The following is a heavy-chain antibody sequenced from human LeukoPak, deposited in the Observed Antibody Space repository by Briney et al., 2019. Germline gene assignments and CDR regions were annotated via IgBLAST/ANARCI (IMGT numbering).Heavy chain of an antibody. J-gene: IGHJ4*02. CDR1: GYTFTGYH. Sequence: ASVKVSCKASGYTFTGYHMHWVRQAPGQGLEWMGWINPNSGDTNYAQKFQGRVTLTRDTSINTAYMELSRLRSDDTAVYYCTRALNGYGHYEVVYWGQGTLVTVSS. V-gene: IGHV1-2*02. D-gene: IGHD4-17*01. CDR2: INPNSGDT. CDR3: TRALNGYGHYEVVY.